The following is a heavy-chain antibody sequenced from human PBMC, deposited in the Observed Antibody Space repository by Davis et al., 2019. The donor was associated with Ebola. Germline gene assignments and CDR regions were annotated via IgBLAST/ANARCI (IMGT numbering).Heavy chain of an antibody. CDR3: ARSGGDCYSRGDCYFQH. CDR1: GFTFSSYA. CDR2: MNSAGSFA. Sequence: PGGSLRLSCAASGFTFSSYAMTWVRQAPGKGLEWVSSMNSAGSFAYYADSVKGRFTISRDNAKDSLYLHMNSLRAEDTAVYYCARSGGDCYSRGDCYFQHWGQGTLVTVSS. J-gene: IGHJ1*01. D-gene: IGHD2-21*02. V-gene: IGHV3-21*01.